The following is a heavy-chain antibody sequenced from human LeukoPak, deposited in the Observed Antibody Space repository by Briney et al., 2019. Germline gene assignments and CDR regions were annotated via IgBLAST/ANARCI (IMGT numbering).Heavy chain of an antibody. J-gene: IGHJ4*02. CDR3: ARGQGTVTTH. CDR1: GGSFSGYY. Sequence: PSETLSLTCAVSGGSFSGYYWTWIRQPPGKGLEWIGEINHSGNANYNPSLKSRVTISLDTSENHFSLKLTSVTAADTAVYYCARGQGTVTTHWGQGTLVTVSS. V-gene: IGHV4-34*01. D-gene: IGHD4-17*01. CDR2: INHSGNA.